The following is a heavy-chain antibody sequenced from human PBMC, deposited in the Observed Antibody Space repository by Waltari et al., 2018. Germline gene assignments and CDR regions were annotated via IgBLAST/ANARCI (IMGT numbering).Heavy chain of an antibody. CDR3: SRERERMAGGARGGNFDY. Sequence: QVQLVQSGAAVKKPGASVRVSCNASGYTFTGSYMHWVRQAPGQGLEWMGWINPNSGGTNSAQKFKGRGNVNRDTAIRTAYMELSRLRSDDTSVYDCSRERERMAGGARGGNFDYWGQGTLVTVSA. D-gene: IGHD1-26*01. CDR1: GYTFTGSY. V-gene: IGHV1-2*02. J-gene: IGHJ4*02. CDR2: INPNSGGT.